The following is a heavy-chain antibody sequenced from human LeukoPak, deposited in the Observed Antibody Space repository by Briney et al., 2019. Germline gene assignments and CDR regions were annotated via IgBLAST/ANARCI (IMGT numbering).Heavy chain of an antibody. Sequence: PGGSLRLSCAASGFTFSIYSMSWVRQAPGKGLEWVSYISSSSSTISYADSVKGRFTISRDNAENSLNLQMNSLRAEDTAVYYCARAGDFSFKDWGQGTLVTVSS. CDR1: GFTFSIYS. D-gene: IGHD3-3*01. CDR3: ARAGDFSFKD. V-gene: IGHV3-48*01. J-gene: IGHJ4*02. CDR2: ISSSSSTI.